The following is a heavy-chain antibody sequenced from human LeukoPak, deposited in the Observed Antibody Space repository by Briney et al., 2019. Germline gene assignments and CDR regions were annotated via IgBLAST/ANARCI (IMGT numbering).Heavy chain of an antibody. CDR1: GFTFSSYA. CDR2: ISSNGGST. CDR3: ARGPDYGDYDPSFDY. D-gene: IGHD4-17*01. Sequence: GGSLRLSCAASGFTFSSYAMHWVRQAPGKGLEYVSAISSNGGSTYYANSVKGRFTISRDNSTNTLYLQMGSLRAEDMAVYYCARGPDYGDYDPSFDYWGQGTLVTVSS. J-gene: IGHJ4*02. V-gene: IGHV3-64*01.